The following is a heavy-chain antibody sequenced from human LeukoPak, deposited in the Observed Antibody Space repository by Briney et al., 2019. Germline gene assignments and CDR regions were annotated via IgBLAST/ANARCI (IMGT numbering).Heavy chain of an antibody. D-gene: IGHD2-8*02. V-gene: IGHV3-23*01. CDR3: AKLADGEAGGRLYYFDY. Sequence: GGSLRLSCAASGFTFSSYAMSWVRQAPGKGLEWVSAISGSGGSTYYADSVKGRFTISRDNSKNTLYLQMNSLRAEDTAVYYCAKLADGEAGGRLYYFDYWGQGTLVTVSS. CDR2: ISGSGGST. CDR1: GFTFSSYA. J-gene: IGHJ4*02.